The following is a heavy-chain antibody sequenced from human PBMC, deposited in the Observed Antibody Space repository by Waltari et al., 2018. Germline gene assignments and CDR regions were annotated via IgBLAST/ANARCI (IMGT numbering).Heavy chain of an antibody. D-gene: IGHD2-21*02. CDR3: ARLAYCGGDCYSGVDY. Sequence: QVQLVQSGAEVKKPGSSVKVSCKASGGTFSSYAISWVRQAPGQGLEWMGGIIPIFGTANDAQKFQGRVTITADESTSTAYMELSSLRSEDTAVYYCARLAYCGGDCYSGVDYWGQGTLVTVSS. CDR2: IIPIFGTA. CDR1: GGTFSSYA. J-gene: IGHJ4*02. V-gene: IGHV1-69*01.